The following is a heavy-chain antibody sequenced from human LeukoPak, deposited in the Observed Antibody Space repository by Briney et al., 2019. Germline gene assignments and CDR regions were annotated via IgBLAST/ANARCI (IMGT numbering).Heavy chain of an antibody. D-gene: IGHD2-15*01. CDR3: AKDRSTVAGHCTGDNCYAELG. J-gene: IGHJ4*02. V-gene: IGHV3-21*01. CDR1: GFTFSSYS. Sequence: GGSLRLSCAASGFTFSSYSMNWVREAPEQGLERVSSISTEGSDIYYTASVKGRFTISRDNAKSSLLLQMNSLIAEDTALYYGAKDRSTVAGHCTGDNCYAELGRGQGTQVIVSS. CDR2: ISTEGSDI.